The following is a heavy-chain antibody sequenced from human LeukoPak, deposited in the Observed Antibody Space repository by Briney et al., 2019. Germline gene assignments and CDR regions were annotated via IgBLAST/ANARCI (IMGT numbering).Heavy chain of an antibody. D-gene: IGHD5-18*01. Sequence: GGSLRLSCAASGFTFSSSGMHWVRQAPGKGLEWVAFIRYNGNNKYYADSVKGRFTISRDNSKNTLFLQMNSLRAEDTAVYYCAKEASRGYSFPYTPIEKPYYLDYWGQGTLVTVSS. CDR1: GFTFSSSG. V-gene: IGHV3-30*02. J-gene: IGHJ4*02. CDR2: IRYNGNNK. CDR3: AKEASRGYSFPYTPIEKPYYLDY.